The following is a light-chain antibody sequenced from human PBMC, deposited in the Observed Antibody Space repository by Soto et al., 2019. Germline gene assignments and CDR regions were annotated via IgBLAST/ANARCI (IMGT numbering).Light chain of an antibody. CDR1: QSINNNY. Sequence: EILLTQSPGTLSLSPGERATLSCRASQSINNNYLAWYQQKRGQAPRLLIYGASSSATGIPDRFSGSGSGPDFTLTISRLEPEDFAVYYCQQYGGSPRTFGQGTKVEIK. V-gene: IGKV3-20*01. J-gene: IGKJ1*01. CDR2: GAS. CDR3: QQYGGSPRT.